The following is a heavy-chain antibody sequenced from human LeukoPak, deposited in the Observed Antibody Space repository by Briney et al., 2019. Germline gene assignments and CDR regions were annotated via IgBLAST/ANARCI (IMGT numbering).Heavy chain of an antibody. CDR1: GFTFSEFE. CDR3: ASRDTTIPPY. V-gene: IGHV3-48*03. D-gene: IGHD5-18*01. CDR2: ISSSGYTI. Sequence: GGSLRLSCGASGFTFSEFEMNWVRQAQGKGLEWLAYISSSGYTIYYADTVKGRFTISRDNAKSSLHLQMDSLAVDDTAVYYCASRDTTIPPYWGQGTLVTVSS. J-gene: IGHJ4*02.